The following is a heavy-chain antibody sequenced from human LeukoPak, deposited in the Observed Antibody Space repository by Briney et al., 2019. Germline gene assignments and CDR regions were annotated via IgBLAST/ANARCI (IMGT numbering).Heavy chain of an antibody. CDR1: GFTFSNYA. J-gene: IGHJ4*02. V-gene: IGHV3-30-3*01. CDR2: ISDDGSRQ. D-gene: IGHD3-10*01. CDR3: VKDRTGTYTLDY. Sequence: GGSLRLSCAATGFTFSNYAIHWGRQAPGEGLEWVAFISDDGSRQHYADSVKGRFTISRDNSKNTLNLQMNSLRAEDTAVYYCVKDRTGTYTLDYWGQGTLVTVSS.